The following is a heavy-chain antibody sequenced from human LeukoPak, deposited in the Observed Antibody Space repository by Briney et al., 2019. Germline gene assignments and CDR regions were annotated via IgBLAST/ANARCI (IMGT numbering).Heavy chain of an antibody. V-gene: IGHV4-59*12. J-gene: IGHJ2*01. CDR3: ARESLSFAHNWYFDL. CDR1: GGSISSYY. D-gene: IGHD2/OR15-2a*01. CDR2: IYYSGST. Sequence: SETLSLTCTVSGGSISSYYWSWIRQPPGKGLEWIGYIYYSGSTNYNPSLKSRVTISVDTSKNQFSLKLSSVTAADTAVYYCARESLSFAHNWYFDLWGRGTLVTVSS.